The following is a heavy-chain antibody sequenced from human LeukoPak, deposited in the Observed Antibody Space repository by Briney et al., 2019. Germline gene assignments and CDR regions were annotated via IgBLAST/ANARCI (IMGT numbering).Heavy chain of an antibody. Sequence: KPSETLSLTCTVPGGSISSYYWSWIRQPAGKGLEWIARIYTSGSTNYNPSLKSRVTISVDTSKNQFSLKLSSVTAADTAVYYCARGLTLTPPNVIISRWFDPWGQGTLVTLSS. CDR1: GGSISSYY. CDR3: ARGLTLTPPNVIISRWFDP. D-gene: IGHD4/OR15-4a*01. CDR2: IYTSGST. J-gene: IGHJ5*02. V-gene: IGHV4-4*07.